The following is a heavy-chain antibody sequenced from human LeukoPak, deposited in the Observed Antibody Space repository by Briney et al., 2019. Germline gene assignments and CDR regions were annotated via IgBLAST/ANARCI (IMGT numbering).Heavy chain of an antibody. CDR3: ARGVRGVIMGDFDY. D-gene: IGHD3-10*01. CDR1: GFTFSSYA. CDR2: ISSSSSYI. J-gene: IGHJ4*02. V-gene: IGHV3-21*01. Sequence: GGSLRLSCAASGFTFSSYAMSWVRQAPGKGLEWVSSISSSSSYIYYADSVKGRFTISRDNAKNSLYLQMNSLRAEDTAVYYCARGVRGVIMGDFDYWGQGTLVTVSS.